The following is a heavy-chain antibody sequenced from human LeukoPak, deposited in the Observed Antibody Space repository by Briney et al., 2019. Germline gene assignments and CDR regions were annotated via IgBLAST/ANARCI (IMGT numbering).Heavy chain of an antibody. CDR1: GYTFTSYG. CDR2: IIPIFGTA. Sequence: GASVKVSCKASGYTFTSYGISWVRQAPGQGLEWMGGIIPIFGTANYAQKFQGRVTITADESTSTAYMELSSLRSEDTAVYYCARDNVTMVRGNWFDPWGQGTLVTVSS. D-gene: IGHD3-10*01. J-gene: IGHJ5*02. V-gene: IGHV1-69*13. CDR3: ARDNVTMVRGNWFDP.